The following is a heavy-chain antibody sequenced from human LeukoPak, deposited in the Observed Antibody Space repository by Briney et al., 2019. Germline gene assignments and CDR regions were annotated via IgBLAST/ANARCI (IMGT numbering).Heavy chain of an antibody. CDR2: IYSGGST. CDR3: ARYYDSSSYWSPGEYYYYMDV. J-gene: IGHJ6*03. Sequence: PGGSLRLSCAASGFTLSSYSMSWVRQAPGEGLEWVSVIYSGGSTYYADSVKGRFTISRDNSKNTLYLQMNSLRAEDTAVYYCARYYDSSSYWSPGEYYYYMDVWGKGTTVTISS. CDR1: GFTLSSYS. V-gene: IGHV3-66*01. D-gene: IGHD3-22*01.